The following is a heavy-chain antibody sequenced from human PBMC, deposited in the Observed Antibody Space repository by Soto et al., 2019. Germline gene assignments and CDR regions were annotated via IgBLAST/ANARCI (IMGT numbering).Heavy chain of an antibody. V-gene: IGHV3-53*01. D-gene: IGHD6-13*01. Sequence: GGSLRLSCAASGFTVSSNYMSWVRQAPGKGLEWVSVIYSGGSTYYADSVKGRFTISRDNSKNTLYLQMNSLRAEDTAVYYCASETAAGTSFYYYYGMDVWGQGTTVTVSS. CDR1: GFTVSSNY. CDR3: ASETAAGTSFYYYYGMDV. CDR2: IYSGGST. J-gene: IGHJ6*02.